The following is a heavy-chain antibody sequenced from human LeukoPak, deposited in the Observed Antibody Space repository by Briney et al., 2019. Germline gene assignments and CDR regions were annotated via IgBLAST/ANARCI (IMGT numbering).Heavy chain of an antibody. Sequence: GGSLRLSCAASGFTFNSYAMSWVRQAPGKGLEWVSTISGGNNNTYYADSVKGRSTISRDNSKNTVYLQVNSLRAEDTAVYYCAKSPYDHWGQGTLVTVSS. CDR1: GFTFNSYA. V-gene: IGHV3-23*01. CDR2: ISGGNNNT. CDR3: AKSPYDH. J-gene: IGHJ4*02.